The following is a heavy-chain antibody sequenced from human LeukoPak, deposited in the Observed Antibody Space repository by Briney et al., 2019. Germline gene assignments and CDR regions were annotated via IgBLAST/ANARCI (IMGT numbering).Heavy chain of an antibody. CDR2: IIPLFGTA. Sequence: ASVNVSCKASGDTFSRYGISWVRQAPGQGLEWMGGIIPLFGTANYAQKFQGRVTITADESTSTVYMELNSLRFEDTAVYYCAREWSYESSGYFFYYWGQGTLVTVSS. J-gene: IGHJ4*02. V-gene: IGHV1-69*13. D-gene: IGHD3-22*01. CDR1: GDTFSRYG. CDR3: AREWSYESSGYFFYY.